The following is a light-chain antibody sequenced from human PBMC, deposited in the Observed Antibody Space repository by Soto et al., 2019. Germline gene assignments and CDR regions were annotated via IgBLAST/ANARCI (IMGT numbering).Light chain of an antibody. Sequence: DIQMTQSPSTLSASVGDRVTITCRASQTINNWLAWYQQKPGKAPKLLIYDVSSLGSGVPSRFSGSRSGTDFTLTISGLQPDDSATYYCQQYNTFWTFGQGTKVDIK. CDR2: DVS. V-gene: IGKV1-5*01. J-gene: IGKJ1*01. CDR3: QQYNTFWT. CDR1: QTINNW.